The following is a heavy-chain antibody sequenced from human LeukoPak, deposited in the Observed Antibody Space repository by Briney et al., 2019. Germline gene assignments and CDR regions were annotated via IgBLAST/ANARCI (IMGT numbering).Heavy chain of an antibody. V-gene: IGHV1-69*05. CDR2: IIPIFGTA. D-gene: IGHD2-15*01. Sequence: SVKVSCKASGGAFSSYAISWVRQAPGQGLEWMGRIIPIFGTANYAQKFQGRVTITTDESTSTAYMELSSLRSEDTAVYYCARGYSGYGNHCSGGSCYYYYYMDVWGKGTTVTVSS. CDR1: GGAFSSYA. CDR3: ARGYSGYGNHCSGGSCYYYYYMDV. J-gene: IGHJ6*03.